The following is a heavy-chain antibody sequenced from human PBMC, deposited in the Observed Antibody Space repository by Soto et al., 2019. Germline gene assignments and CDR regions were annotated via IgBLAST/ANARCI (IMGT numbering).Heavy chain of an antibody. J-gene: IGHJ3*02. CDR2: IYWNDDK. D-gene: IGHD3-9*01. CDR1: WFSLSTSGVG. CDR3: AHSPPFSSPRYSGDAFDI. Sequence: SGPTLVNPTRPLTLTCTFSWFSLSTSGVGVGWIRQPPGKALEWLALIYWNDDKRYSPSLKSRLTITKDTSKNQVVLTMTNMDPVDTATYYCAHSPPFSSPRYSGDAFDIWGQGTMVTVSS. V-gene: IGHV2-5*01.